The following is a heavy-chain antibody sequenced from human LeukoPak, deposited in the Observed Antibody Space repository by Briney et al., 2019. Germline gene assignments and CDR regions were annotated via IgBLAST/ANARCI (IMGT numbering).Heavy chain of an antibody. D-gene: IGHD3-16*01. V-gene: IGHV4-34*01. J-gene: IGHJ4*02. CDR3: ARHYGP. CDR2: INHSGST. CDR1: GVSFSGYY. Sequence: SETLSLTCAVYGVSFSGYYWSWIRQPPGKGLEWIGEINHSGSTNYNPSLKSRVTISVDTSKNQFSLKLNSVTATDTAVYYCARHYGPWGQGTLVTVSS.